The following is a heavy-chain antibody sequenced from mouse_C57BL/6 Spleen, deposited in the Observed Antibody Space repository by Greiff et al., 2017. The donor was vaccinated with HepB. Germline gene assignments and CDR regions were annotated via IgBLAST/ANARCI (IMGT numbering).Heavy chain of an antibody. V-gene: IGHV5-15*01. CDR2: ISNLAYSI. CDR1: GFTFSDYG. Sequence: EVQLVESGGGLVQPGGSLKLSCAASGFTFSDYGMAWVRQAPRKGPEWVAFISNLAYSIYYADTVTGRFTISSENAKNTLYLEMSSLRSEDTAMYYCARQWNDRDAMDYWGQGTSVTVSS. D-gene: IGHD2-14*01. J-gene: IGHJ4*01. CDR3: ARQWNDRDAMDY.